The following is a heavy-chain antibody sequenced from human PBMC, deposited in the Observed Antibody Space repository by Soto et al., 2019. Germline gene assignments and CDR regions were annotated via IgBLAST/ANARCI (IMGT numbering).Heavy chain of an antibody. J-gene: IGHJ4*02. V-gene: IGHV1-46*02. CDR3: ARGGHIAVVTASFDY. CDR2: IHPSVGGS. D-gene: IGHD2-21*02. CDR1: GYTLNTYY. Sequence: QVQLVQSGAEVKKPGASVKVSCKPSGYTLNTYYLHWVRQAPGQGLEWMGIIHPSVGGSTYAQKSLCIVSMTSDMISGTVFMELCSLKSADTAVYFCARGGHIAVVTASFDYWGQGTLVTVSS.